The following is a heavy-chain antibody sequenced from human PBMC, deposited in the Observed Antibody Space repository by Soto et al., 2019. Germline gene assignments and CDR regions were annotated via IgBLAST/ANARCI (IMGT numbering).Heavy chain of an antibody. Sequence: GGSLRLSCTASGFSLNNYAMNWVRQAPGKGLEWVSGISGSGGSTFYADSVKGRFTISRDYSKNTLFLQMNTLRAEDTAIYYCAKALYAQYQPPAFWGQGTLVTVSS. CDR1: GFSLNNYA. CDR3: AKALYAQYQPPAF. V-gene: IGHV3-23*01. J-gene: IGHJ4*02. D-gene: IGHD2-2*01. CDR2: ISGSGGST.